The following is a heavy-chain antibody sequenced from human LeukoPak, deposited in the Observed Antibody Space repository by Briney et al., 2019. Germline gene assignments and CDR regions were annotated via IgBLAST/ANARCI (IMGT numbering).Heavy chain of an antibody. J-gene: IGHJ4*02. Sequence: SETLSLTCTVSGGSISSSSYYRGWIRQPPGKGLEWIGSIYYSGSTYYNPSLKSRVTISVDTSKNQFSLKLSSVTAADTAVYYCARAGVLVGATLYYFDYWGQGTLVTVSS. CDR2: IYYSGST. V-gene: IGHV4-39*07. CDR1: GGSISSSSYY. CDR3: ARAGVLVGATLYYFDY. D-gene: IGHD1-26*01.